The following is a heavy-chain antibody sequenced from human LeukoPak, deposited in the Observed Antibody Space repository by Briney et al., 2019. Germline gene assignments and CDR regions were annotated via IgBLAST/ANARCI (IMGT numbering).Heavy chain of an antibody. CDR3: AKDIYYYDSSGHDAFDI. CDR2: ISWNSGSI. Sequence: GRSLRLSCAASGFTFDDYAMHWVRQAPGKGLEWVSGISWNSGSIGYADSVKSRFTISRDNAKNSLYLQMNSLRAEDTALYYCAKDIYYYDSSGHDAFDIWGQGTMVTVSS. CDR1: GFTFDDYA. J-gene: IGHJ3*02. D-gene: IGHD3-22*01. V-gene: IGHV3-9*01.